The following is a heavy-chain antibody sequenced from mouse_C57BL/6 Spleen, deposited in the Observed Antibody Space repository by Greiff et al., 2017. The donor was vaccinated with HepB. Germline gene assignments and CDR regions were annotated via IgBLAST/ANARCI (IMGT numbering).Heavy chain of an antibody. V-gene: IGHV14-4*01. CDR3: TTTGRGFYAMDY. Sequence: EVKLVESGAELVRPGASVKLSCTASGFNIKDDYMHWVKQRPEQGLEWIGWIDPENGDTEYASKFQGKATITADTSSNTAYLQLSSLTSEDTAVYYCTTTGRGFYAMDYWGQGTSVTVSS. D-gene: IGHD4-1*01. J-gene: IGHJ4*01. CDR2: IDPENGDT. CDR1: GFNIKDDY.